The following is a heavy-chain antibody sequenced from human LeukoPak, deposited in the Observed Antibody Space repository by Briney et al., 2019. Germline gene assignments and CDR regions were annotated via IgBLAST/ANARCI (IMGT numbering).Heavy chain of an antibody. D-gene: IGHD3-10*01. CDR2: ISYDGINE. Sequence: GGSLRLSCAASGFTFSGYAMHWVRQAPGKGLDWVAAISYDGINEYYADSVQGRSTISRDNSKNTLYLQMNSPRTEDTAVYYCARGSGNYYNWFDPWGQGTLVTVSS. CDR3: ARGSGNYYNWFDP. CDR1: GFTFSGYA. J-gene: IGHJ5*02. V-gene: IGHV3-30-3*01.